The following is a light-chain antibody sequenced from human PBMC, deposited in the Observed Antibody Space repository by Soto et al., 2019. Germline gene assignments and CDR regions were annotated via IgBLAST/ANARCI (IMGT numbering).Light chain of an antibody. J-gene: IGKJ5*01. CDR3: QQRSNWPPIT. CDR1: QSVSSD. Sequence: ERVMAQSPASLSVSPGERVVLCCRASQSVSSDLAWYHHKPGQAPRLLIYGASSRATGIPDRFSGSGSGTDFTLTISSLEPEDFAVYYCQQRSNWPPITFGQGTRLEIK. V-gene: IGKV3-11*01. CDR2: GAS.